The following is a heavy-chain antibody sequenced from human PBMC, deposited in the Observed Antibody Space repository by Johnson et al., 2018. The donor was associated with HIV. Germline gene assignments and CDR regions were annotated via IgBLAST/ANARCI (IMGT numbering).Heavy chain of an antibody. J-gene: IGHJ3*02. CDR1: GFTVSRYY. Sequence: QVQLVESGGGLVQPGGSLRLSCAASGFTVSRYYMSWVRQAPGKGLEWVAVIPYDGYNKYYADSVRGRFTISRDNSKNTLYLQMSSLRAEDTAVYYCARAERSSSGVDAFDIWGQGT. CDR2: IPYDGYNK. D-gene: IGHD6-6*01. CDR3: ARAERSSSGVDAFDI. V-gene: IGHV3-30-3*01.